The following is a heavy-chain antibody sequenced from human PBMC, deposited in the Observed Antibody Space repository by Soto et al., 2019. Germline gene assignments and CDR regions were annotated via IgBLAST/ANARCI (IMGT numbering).Heavy chain of an antibody. CDR3: ARTSREECSSTSCYLGNDY. CDR2: INHSGST. Sequence: SETLSLTCAVYGGSFSGYYWSWIRQPPGKGLEWIGEINHSGSTNYNPSLKSRVTISVDTSKNQFSLKLSSVTAADTAVYYCARTSREECSSTSCYLGNDYWGQGTLVTVSS. J-gene: IGHJ4*02. CDR1: GGSFSGYY. D-gene: IGHD2-2*01. V-gene: IGHV4-34*01.